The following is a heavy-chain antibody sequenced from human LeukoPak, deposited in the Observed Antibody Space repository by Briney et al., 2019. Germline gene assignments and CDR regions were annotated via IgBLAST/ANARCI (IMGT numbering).Heavy chain of an antibody. CDR1: GFTFSSYG. D-gene: IGHD6-19*01. V-gene: IGHV3-33*01. J-gene: IGHJ3*02. CDR2: IWYDGSNK. Sequence: PGKSLRLSCAASGFTFSSYGMHWVRQAPGKGLEWVAVIWYDGSNKYYADSVKGRFTISRDNSKNTLYLQMNSLRAEDTAVYCCARVRAVAGLDAFDIWGQGTMVTVSS. CDR3: ARVRAVAGLDAFDI.